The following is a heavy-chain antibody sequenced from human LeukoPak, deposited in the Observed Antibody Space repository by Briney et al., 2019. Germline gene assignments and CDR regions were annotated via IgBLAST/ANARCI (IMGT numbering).Heavy chain of an antibody. CDR1: GFTVSSNY. J-gene: IGHJ4*02. V-gene: IGHV3-53*01. Sequence: PGGFLRLSCAASGFTVSSNYMSWVRQAPGKGLEWVSVIYSSGSTDYADSVKGRFTISRDNSKNTFLQMNSLRAEDTAVYYCARDRSSGYGVDYWGQGTLVTVSS. CDR2: IYSSGST. D-gene: IGHD3-22*01. CDR3: ARDRSSGYGVDY.